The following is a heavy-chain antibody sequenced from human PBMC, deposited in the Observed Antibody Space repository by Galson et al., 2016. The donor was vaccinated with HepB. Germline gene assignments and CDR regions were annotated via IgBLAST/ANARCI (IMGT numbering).Heavy chain of an antibody. Sequence: ETLSLTCTVSGASITTYYWSWIRQSAGKGLEWIARMHSSGTNNYNPPLKGRVTMSMDTSKNQFSLKLTSVTAADTAVYYCARDLRGSYYNIEDPMWGQGTLVTVSS. CDR1: GASITTYY. CDR2: MHSSGTN. D-gene: IGHD3-10*01. V-gene: IGHV4-4*07. CDR3: ARDLRGSYYNIEDPM. J-gene: IGHJ4*02.